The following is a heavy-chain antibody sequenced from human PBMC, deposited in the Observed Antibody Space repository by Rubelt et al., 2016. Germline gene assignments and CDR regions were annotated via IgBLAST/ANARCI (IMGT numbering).Heavy chain of an antibody. CDR3: ARVGDGNNFFYLDY. J-gene: IGHJ4*02. V-gene: IGHV4-59*01. Sequence: QVQLQESGPGLVKPSETLSLTCTVSGASIRSYYWSWIRQPPGKGLEWIGYIYSSGSASYKPSLTSRITISLDRSKSQFSLKLSSVTAADTAVYYCARVGDGNNFFYLDYWGQGTLVTVSS. CDR2: IYSSGSA. CDR1: GASIRSYY. D-gene: IGHD5-24*01.